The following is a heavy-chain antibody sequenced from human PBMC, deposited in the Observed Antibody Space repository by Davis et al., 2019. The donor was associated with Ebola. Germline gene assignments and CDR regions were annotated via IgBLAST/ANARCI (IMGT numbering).Heavy chain of an antibody. V-gene: IGHV3-53*01. Sequence: GESLKISCAASGFSVSTKYMNWVRQAPGKGLQWVSIMYSGGTTYYADSVKGRFTIFRDKSKNTLYLQMNSLRADDTAVYYCARGFPAARLLLGVDAFDIWGQGTMVTVSS. CDR1: GFSVSTKY. CDR3: ARGFPAARLLLGVDAFDI. D-gene: IGHD6-6*01. CDR2: MYSGGTT. J-gene: IGHJ3*02.